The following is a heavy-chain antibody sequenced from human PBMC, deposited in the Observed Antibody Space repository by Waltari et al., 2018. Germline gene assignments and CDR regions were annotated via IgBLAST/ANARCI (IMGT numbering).Heavy chain of an antibody. J-gene: IGHJ3*01. CDR2: INPILGIA. V-gene: IGHV1-69*10. CDR3: ESGADFSGGLNV. Sequence: QVQLVQSGAEVKEPGSSVKVSCRASGGTFSSYGITWVRQAPGQGLEWMGGINPILGIANYAQKFQARVTITADKSTSTAYMELSSLRSEDTAVYYCESGADFSGGLNVWGQGTMVTVSS. D-gene: IGHD6-19*01. CDR1: GGTFSSYG.